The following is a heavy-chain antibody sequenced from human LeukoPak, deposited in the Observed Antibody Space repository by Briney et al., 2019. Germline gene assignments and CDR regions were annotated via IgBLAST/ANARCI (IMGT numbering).Heavy chain of an antibody. J-gene: IGHJ4*02. D-gene: IGHD6-6*01. Sequence: GGSLRLSCTASGFTFGDYAMSWVRQAPGKGLEWVGFIRSKAYGGTTEYAASVKGRFTISRDDSKSIAYLQMNSLKTEDTAVYYCTRQFIAARLDYWGQGTLVTVSS. CDR3: TRQFIAARLDY. V-gene: IGHV3-49*04. CDR2: IRSKAYGGTT. CDR1: GFTFGDYA.